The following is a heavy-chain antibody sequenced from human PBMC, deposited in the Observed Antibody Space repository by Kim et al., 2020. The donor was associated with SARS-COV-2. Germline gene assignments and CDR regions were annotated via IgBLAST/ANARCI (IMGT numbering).Heavy chain of an antibody. D-gene: IGHD2-2*01. V-gene: IGHV3-73*01. CDR2: IRDKANKYAT. Sequence: GGSLRLSCAASGFAFSASGMHWVRQASGKGPEWLGRIRDKANKYATAYAASVKGRFTISRDDSKNMAYLQMNSLRTEDTALYYCAPAAPNYFDPWGQGTLVIVSS. CDR3: APAAPNYFDP. J-gene: IGHJ5*02. CDR1: GFAFSASG.